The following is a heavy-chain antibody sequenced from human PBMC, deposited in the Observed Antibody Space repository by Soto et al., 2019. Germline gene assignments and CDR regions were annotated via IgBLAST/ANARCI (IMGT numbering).Heavy chain of an antibody. CDR1: GFTFTSSA. Sequence: GASVKVSCKASGFTFTSSAVQWVRQARGQRLEWIGWIVVGSGNTNYAQKFQERVTVTRDMSTSTAYMELSSLRSEDTAVYYCASPLYSSSPYYYYYGMDVWGQGTTVTVSS. CDR3: ASPLYSSSPYYYYYGMDV. CDR2: IVVGSGNT. D-gene: IGHD6-6*01. J-gene: IGHJ6*02. V-gene: IGHV1-58*01.